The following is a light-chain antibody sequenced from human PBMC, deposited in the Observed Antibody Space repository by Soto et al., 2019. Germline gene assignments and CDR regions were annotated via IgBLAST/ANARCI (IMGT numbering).Light chain of an antibody. V-gene: IGKV3-11*01. CDR2: DTF. J-gene: IGKJ3*01. CDR3: QLRDNWPPLVT. CDR1: QSVTNS. Sequence: EIVLTQSPATLSLSPGERATLSCMALQSVTNSFAWFQQKSGQAPRLLIYDTFTRATGIPARFSSSGSGTDFTLTISGLEPEDFAVYDCQLRDNWPPLVTFGPGTKVDIK.